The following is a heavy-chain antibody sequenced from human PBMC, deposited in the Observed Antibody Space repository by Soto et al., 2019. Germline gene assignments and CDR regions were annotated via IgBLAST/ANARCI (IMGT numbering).Heavy chain of an antibody. Sequence: ASVKVSCKTSGYTFTSYAMHWVRQALGQKREWMGWINAGNGNTKYSQKCQGRVTITRDTSASTAYMELSSLRSEDTAVYYCARDYGGTTPVFDYWGQGTLVTVSS. J-gene: IGHJ4*02. CDR3: ARDYGGTTPVFDY. CDR1: GYTFTSYA. V-gene: IGHV1-3*01. CDR2: INAGNGNT. D-gene: IGHD1-1*01.